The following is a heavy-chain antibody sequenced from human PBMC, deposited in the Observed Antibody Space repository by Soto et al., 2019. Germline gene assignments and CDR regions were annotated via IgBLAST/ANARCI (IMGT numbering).Heavy chain of an antibody. CDR3: ARDEYNDSSD. V-gene: IGHV4-4*02. CDR2: IFHDGST. J-gene: IGHJ4*02. Sequence: PSETLSLTCAVSGASISSGSWWSWVRQPPGKGLEWIWEIFHDGSTNYNPSLKSRVTMSVDKSKNYFSLELTSVTAADTALYYCARDEYNDSSDWGQGTLVTVSS. D-gene: IGHD1-1*01. CDR1: GASISSGSW.